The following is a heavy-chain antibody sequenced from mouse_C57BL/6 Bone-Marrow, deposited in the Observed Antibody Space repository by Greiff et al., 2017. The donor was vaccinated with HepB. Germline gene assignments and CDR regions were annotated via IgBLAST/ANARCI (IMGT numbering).Heavy chain of an antibody. Sequence: VKLQESGAELVRPGTSVKVSCKASGYAFTNYLIEWVKQRPGQGLEWIGVINPGSGGTNYNEKFKGKATLTADKSSSPAYMQLSSLTSEDSAVYFCARWGNYYGSSPWYFDVWGTGTTVTVSS. V-gene: IGHV1-54*01. CDR2: INPGSGGT. D-gene: IGHD1-1*01. CDR3: ARWGNYYGSSPWYFDV. J-gene: IGHJ1*03. CDR1: GYAFTNYL.